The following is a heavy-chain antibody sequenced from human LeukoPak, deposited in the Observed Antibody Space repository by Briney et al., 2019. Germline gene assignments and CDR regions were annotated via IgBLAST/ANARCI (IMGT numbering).Heavy chain of an antibody. CDR2: IYYSGST. CDR3: ARIPVITMVRGVILYYYYGMDV. V-gene: IGHV4-59*08. J-gene: IGHJ6*02. CDR1: GGTTSSYY. D-gene: IGHD3-10*01. Sequence: PSETLSLTCTVSGGTTSSYYWSWIRQPPGTGMDWIGYIYYSGSTNYNPSLKSRVTISVDTSKNQFSLKLSSVTAADTAVYYCARIPVITMVRGVILYYYYGMDVWGQGTTVTVSS.